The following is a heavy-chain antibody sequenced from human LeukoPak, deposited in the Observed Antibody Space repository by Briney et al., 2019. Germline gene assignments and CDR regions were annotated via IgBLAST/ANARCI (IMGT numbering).Heavy chain of an antibody. V-gene: IGHV1-8*03. CDR2: MNHYTGDR. CDR1: GYSFTTYH. D-gene: IGHD2-21*02. J-gene: IGHJ4*02. Sequence: ASVKVSCKTSGYSFTTYHINWVRQASGQGLEWLGWMNHYTGDRGYAQRFQGRLSITSDTSISTAYMELGSLKSDDTAVYFCARTTSLTASGYDCWGQGTLVTVSS. CDR3: ARTTSLTASGYDC.